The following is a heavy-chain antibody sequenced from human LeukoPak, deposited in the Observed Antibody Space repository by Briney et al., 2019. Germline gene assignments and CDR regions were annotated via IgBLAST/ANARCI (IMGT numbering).Heavy chain of an antibody. Sequence: SQTLSLTCTVSGGSISSGGYYWSWIRQHPGKGLEWTGYIYYSGSTYYNPSLKSRVTISVDTSKNQFSLKLSSVTAADTAVYYCARGHRRGPSPDDAFDIWGQGTMVTVSS. CDR1: GGSISSGGYY. V-gene: IGHV4-31*03. CDR2: IYYSGST. CDR3: ARGHRRGPSPDDAFDI. D-gene: IGHD2-15*01. J-gene: IGHJ3*02.